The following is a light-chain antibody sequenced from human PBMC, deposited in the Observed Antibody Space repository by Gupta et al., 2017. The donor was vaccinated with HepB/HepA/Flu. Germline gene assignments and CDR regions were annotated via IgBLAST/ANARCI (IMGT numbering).Light chain of an antibody. J-gene: IGLJ2*01. V-gene: IGLV2-11*01. Sequence: SAPTLPSSMPGSSGQSVPISCTASSSDVGGFNYVSWYHQHPGKAPKLIIYDVSKRPSGVPDRFSGAKSGNTASLTISGLQAEDEADYYCCSYAGSYTFGVFGGGTKLTVL. CDR2: DVS. CDR3: CSYAGSYTFGV. CDR1: SSDVGGFNY.